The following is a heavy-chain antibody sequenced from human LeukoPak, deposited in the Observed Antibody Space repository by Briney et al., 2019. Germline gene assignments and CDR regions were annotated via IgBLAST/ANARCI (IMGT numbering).Heavy chain of an antibody. D-gene: IGHD1-7*01. J-gene: IGHJ3*02. V-gene: IGHV1-18*01. Sequence: GASVKVSCKASGYTFTNYGISWVRQAPGQGLEWMGWISAYNGNTNYAQKLQGRVTMTTDTSTNTAYMELSSLRSEDTAVYYCASPTGTTAAVAFDIWGQGTMVIVSS. CDR3: ASPTGTTAAVAFDI. CDR2: ISAYNGNT. CDR1: GYTFTNYG.